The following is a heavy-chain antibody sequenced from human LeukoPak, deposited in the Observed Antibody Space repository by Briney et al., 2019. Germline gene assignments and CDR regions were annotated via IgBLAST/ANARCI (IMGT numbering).Heavy chain of an antibody. CDR3: ARVAGCSGGSCYHDY. CDR1: GFTFSSYW. D-gene: IGHD2-15*01. CDR2: INTDGSST. Sequence: GGSLRLSCAASGFTFSSYWMHWVRQAPGKGLVWVSRINTDGSSTSYADSVKGRFTISRDNAKNTLYLQMNSLRAEDTAVYYCARVAGCSGGSCYHDYWGQGTLVTVSS. V-gene: IGHV3-74*01. J-gene: IGHJ4*02.